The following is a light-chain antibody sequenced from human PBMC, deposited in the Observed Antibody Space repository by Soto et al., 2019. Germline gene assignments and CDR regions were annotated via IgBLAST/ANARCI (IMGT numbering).Light chain of an antibody. CDR1: QSISNY. J-gene: IGKJ5*01. V-gene: IGKV1-39*01. Sequence: IQVTQSPTSLSASVGDRFTITCRTSQSISNYLNWYQHKVGQAPKLLIYAASTLQSGVPSRFSGSGSGTDFTLTISSLQPEDFATYYCQQSYTAPSITFGQGTRLEIK. CDR3: QQSYTAPSIT. CDR2: AAS.